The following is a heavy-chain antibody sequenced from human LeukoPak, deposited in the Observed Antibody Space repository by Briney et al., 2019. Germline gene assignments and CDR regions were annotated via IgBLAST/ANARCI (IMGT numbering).Heavy chain of an antibody. D-gene: IGHD3-10*01. J-gene: IGHJ4*02. CDR3: TTDYNPDYYGSGSYPDY. V-gene: IGHV3-23*01. Sequence: GGSLRLSCAASGFTFSSYAMSWVRQAPGKGLEWVSAISGSGGSTYYADSVKGRFTISRDNSKNTLYLQMNSLKTEDTAVYDCTTDYNPDYYGSGSYPDYWGQGTLVTVSS. CDR2: ISGSGGST. CDR1: GFTFSSYA.